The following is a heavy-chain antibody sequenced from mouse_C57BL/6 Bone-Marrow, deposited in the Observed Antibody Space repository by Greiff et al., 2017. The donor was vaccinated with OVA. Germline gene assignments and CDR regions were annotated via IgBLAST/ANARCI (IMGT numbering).Heavy chain of an antibody. D-gene: IGHD2-4*01. CDR1: GFSLSTFGMG. Sequence: QVTLKVSGPGILQPSQTLSLTCSFSGFSLSTFGMGVGWIRQPSGKGLEWLAHIWWDDDTSYNPALKSRLTLSKDTSKNQVFLKIANVDTADTATDDCAPIYDYDRYFDYWGQGTTLTVSS. J-gene: IGHJ2*01. CDR3: APIYDYDRYFDY. V-gene: IGHV8-8*01. CDR2: IWWDDDT.